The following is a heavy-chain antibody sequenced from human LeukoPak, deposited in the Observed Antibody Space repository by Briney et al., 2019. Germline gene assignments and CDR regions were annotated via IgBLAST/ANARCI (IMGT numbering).Heavy chain of an antibody. J-gene: IGHJ5*02. CDR3: SRLPDP. CDR2: IYHSGKT. V-gene: IGHV4-38-2*02. CDR1: GYSISSDNY. Sequence: SETLSLTCSVSGYSISSDNYWGWIRQPPGKGLEWIATIYHSGKTYYNPSLKSRVTISVDTSKNQFSLKLSSVTAADTAVYYCSRLPDPWGQGTLVTVSS.